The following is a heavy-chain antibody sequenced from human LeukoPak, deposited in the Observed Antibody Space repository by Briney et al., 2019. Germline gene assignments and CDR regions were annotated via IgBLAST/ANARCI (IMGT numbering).Heavy chain of an antibody. J-gene: IGHJ4*02. D-gene: IGHD3-22*01. V-gene: IGHV1-69*13. Sequence: SVKVSCKASGGTFSGYAISWVRQAPGQGLEWMGGIIPIFGTANYAQKFQGRVTITADESTSTAYMELSSLRSEDTAVYYCARPYSHYYDSSGYSHWGQGTLVTVSS. CDR3: ARPYSHYYDSSGYSH. CDR2: IIPIFGTA. CDR1: GGTFSGYA.